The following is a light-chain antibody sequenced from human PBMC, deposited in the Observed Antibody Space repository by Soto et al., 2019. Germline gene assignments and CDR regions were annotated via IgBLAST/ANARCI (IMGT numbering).Light chain of an antibody. Sequence: EIVLMQSPGTLSLSPGERATLSCRASQNVNKNYLAWYQQKPGQAPRLLIYGASRRATGIADRFSVSGSGTDFTLTINRLEPEDFAVYSCQQYGGSPMYTFGQGKKVEIK. CDR1: QNVNKNY. V-gene: IGKV3-20*01. J-gene: IGKJ2*01. CDR3: QQYGGSPMYT. CDR2: GAS.